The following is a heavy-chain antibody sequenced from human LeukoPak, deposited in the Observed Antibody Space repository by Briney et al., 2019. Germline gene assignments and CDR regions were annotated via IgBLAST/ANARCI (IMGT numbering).Heavy chain of an antibody. CDR1: GFTVSSNY. CDR2: ISSNWGST. V-gene: IGHV3-64*01. J-gene: IGHJ4*02. Sequence: GGSLRLSCTASGFTVSSNYMSWVRQAPGKGLEYVSAISSNWGSTYYANSVKGRFTISRDNSKNTLYLQMGSLRAEDMAVYYCARDRWNSSSWPGEFDYWGQGTLVTVSS. D-gene: IGHD6-13*01. CDR3: ARDRWNSSSWPGEFDY.